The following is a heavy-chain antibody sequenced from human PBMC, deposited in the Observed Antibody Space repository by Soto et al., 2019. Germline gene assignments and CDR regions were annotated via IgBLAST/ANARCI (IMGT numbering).Heavy chain of an antibody. J-gene: IGHJ4*02. CDR3: ARDLDPHYDFWSGYYTRKFNYFDY. D-gene: IGHD3-3*01. CDR1: GGSISSGGYY. V-gene: IGHV4-31*01. CDR2: IYYSGST. Sequence: SETLSLTCTVSGGSISSGGYYWSWIRQHPGKGLEWIGYIYYSGSTYYNPSLKSLFTLSVDTSKNQFSLKLISVTAADTAVYYCARDLDPHYDFWSGYYTRKFNYFDYWGQGTLVTVSS.